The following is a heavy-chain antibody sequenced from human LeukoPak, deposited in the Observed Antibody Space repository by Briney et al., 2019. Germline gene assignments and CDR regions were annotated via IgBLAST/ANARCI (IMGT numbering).Heavy chain of an antibody. D-gene: IGHD6-13*01. V-gene: IGHV5-51*01. Sequence: GESLKISCQTSGYRFSDYYIAWVRQKPGKGLEWMGLTSPRDSNHKYNPAFEGQVTMSADKSINTVYLQWSSLKASDTAMYYCARHANRGSSSWYVYFDYWGQGTLVTVSS. CDR3: ARHANRGSSSWYVYFDY. CDR2: TSPRDSNH. CDR1: GYRFSDYY. J-gene: IGHJ4*02.